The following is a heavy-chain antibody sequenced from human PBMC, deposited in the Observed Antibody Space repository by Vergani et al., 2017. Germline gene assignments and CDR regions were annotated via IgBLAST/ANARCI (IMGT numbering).Heavy chain of an antibody. CDR1: GFTFSSYS. V-gene: IGHV3-21*01. CDR3: ARDQGTAMVLDYYYGMDV. CDR2: ISSSSSYI. D-gene: IGHD5-18*01. J-gene: IGHJ6*02. Sequence: EVQLVESGGGLVKPGGSLRLSCAASGFTFSSYSMNWVRQAPGKGLEWVSSISSSSSYIYYADSVKGRFTISRDNANNSLYLQMNSLRAEDTAVYYCARDQGTAMVLDYYYGMDVWGQGTTVTVSS.